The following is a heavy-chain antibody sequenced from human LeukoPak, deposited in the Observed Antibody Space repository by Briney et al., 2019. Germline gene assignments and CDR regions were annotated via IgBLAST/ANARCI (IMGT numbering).Heavy chain of an antibody. D-gene: IGHD2-8*01. CDR3: ARVLYDYYYYGMDV. CDR1: EYTFTGYY. V-gene: IGHV1-2*06. J-gene: IGHJ6*02. Sequence: ASVNVSCKASEYTFTGYYIHWVGQAPGQGLEWMGRINPNSGGTNYAQKFQGRVTMTRDTSISTAYMELSRLRSDDTAVYYCARVLYDYYYYGMDVWGQGTTVTVSS. CDR2: INPNSGGT.